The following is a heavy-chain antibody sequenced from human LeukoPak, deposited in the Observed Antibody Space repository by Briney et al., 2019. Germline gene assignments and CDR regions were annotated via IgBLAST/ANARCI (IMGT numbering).Heavy chain of an antibody. V-gene: IGHV4-34*01. CDR1: GGSFSGYY. Sequence: SETLSLTCAVYGGSFSGYYWSWIRQPPGKGLEWIGEINHSGSTNYNPSLKSRVTISVDTSKNQFSLKLSSVTAADTAVYYCARDSGYSSGWSWGQGTLVTVFS. J-gene: IGHJ4*02. CDR2: INHSGST. D-gene: IGHD6-19*01. CDR3: ARDSGYSSGWS.